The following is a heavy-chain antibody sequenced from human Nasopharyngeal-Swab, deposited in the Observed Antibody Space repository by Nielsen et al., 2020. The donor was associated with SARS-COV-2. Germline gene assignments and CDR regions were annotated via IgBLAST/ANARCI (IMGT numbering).Heavy chain of an antibody. CDR1: GFTFSDYS. V-gene: IGHV3-21*01. D-gene: IGHD3-22*01. CDR2: ISGASYYK. J-gene: IGHJ4*02. CDR3: ERESRGYYIDF. Sequence: GESLKISCTGSGFTFSDYSMNWVRQAPGKGLEWVSGISGASYYKTYADSVRGRFTISRDNANNSLYLQINSLRADDTAVYFCERESRGYYIDFWGQGTLVTVSS.